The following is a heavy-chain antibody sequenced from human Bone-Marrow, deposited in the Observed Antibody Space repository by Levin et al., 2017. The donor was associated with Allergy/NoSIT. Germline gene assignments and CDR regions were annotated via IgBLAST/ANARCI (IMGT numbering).Heavy chain of an antibody. D-gene: IGHD3-10*01. V-gene: IGHV4-59*01. CDR1: GGSISSYY. CDR2: IYYSGST. Sequence: SETLSLTCTVSGGSISSYYWSWIRQPPGKGLEWIGYIYYSGSTNYNPSLKSRVTISVDTSKNQFSLKLSSVTAADTAVYYCARVAQVRGVIITLPYYYYYYMDVWGKGTTVTVSS. J-gene: IGHJ6*03. CDR3: ARVAQVRGVIITLPYYYYYYMDV.